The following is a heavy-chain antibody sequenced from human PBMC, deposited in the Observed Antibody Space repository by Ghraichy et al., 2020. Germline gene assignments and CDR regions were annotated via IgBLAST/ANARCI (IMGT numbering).Heavy chain of an antibody. CDR1: GFSFSSYG. D-gene: IGHD6-19*01. CDR3: ARDGVVAGTSYFDY. CDR2: IWYDGSNQ. V-gene: IGHV3-33*01. J-gene: IGHJ4*02. Sequence: GESLNISCAASGFSFSSYGMHWVRQAPGKGLEWVAVIWYDGSNQYYADSVKGRFTVSRDNSKNTLDLQMNSLRAEDTAVYYCARDGVVAGTSYFDYWGQGTLVTVSS.